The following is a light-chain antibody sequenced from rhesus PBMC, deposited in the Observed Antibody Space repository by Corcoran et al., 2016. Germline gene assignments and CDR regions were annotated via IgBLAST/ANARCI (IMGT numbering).Light chain of an antibody. Sequence: DIQMTQSPSSLSASVGDRVTITCRASQGISNYLAWYQQKPGETPKLLIYAASGLQSGIPSRFSGSGSGTDFTLTISRLLSEDFATYYCQHYYSTPYSFGQGTKVEIK. CDR1: QGISNY. V-gene: IGKV1-25*02. CDR2: AAS. J-gene: IGKJ2*01. CDR3: QHYYSTPYS.